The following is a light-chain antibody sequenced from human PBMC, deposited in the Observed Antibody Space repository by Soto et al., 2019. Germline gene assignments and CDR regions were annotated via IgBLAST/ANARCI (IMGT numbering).Light chain of an antibody. CDR2: GAS. CDR1: QTVGTN. CDR3: QQYNKWPLFT. J-gene: IGKJ3*01. V-gene: IGKV3-15*01. Sequence: EVVLTQSPATLSVSPGERATLSCRASQTVGTNLAWYQQRPGQAPRLLIYGASTRATGIPARFSGSGSGSEFTLTISSLQSDDFTVYYCQQYNKWPLFTFGPGTRVDNK.